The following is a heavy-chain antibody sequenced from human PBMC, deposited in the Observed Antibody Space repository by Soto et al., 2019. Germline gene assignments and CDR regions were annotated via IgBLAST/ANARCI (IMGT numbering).Heavy chain of an antibody. Sequence: GGSLRLSCAASGFTFSNCWMHWVRQPPGKGLVWVAIISSDGITISYAYSVKGRFTISRDNAKNTLYLQMNSLRAGDTAMYYCVRARGYYGMDVWGQGTAVTVSS. CDR3: VRARGYYGMDV. J-gene: IGHJ6*02. CDR2: ISSDGITI. V-gene: IGHV3-74*01. CDR1: GFTFSNCW.